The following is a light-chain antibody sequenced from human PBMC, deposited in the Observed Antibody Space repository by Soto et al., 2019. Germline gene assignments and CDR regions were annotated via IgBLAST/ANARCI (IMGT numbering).Light chain of an antibody. J-gene: IGKJ1*01. Sequence: EIVLTQSPGALSLSPGERATLSCRASQRVISSSLAWYQQKPGQSPRLLISYASSRTTGIPDRFSGSGSGTEFILTISRLEPDDFAIYHCHQHGGSPETFGQGTKVDIK. CDR2: YAS. CDR1: QRVISSS. CDR3: HQHGGSPET. V-gene: IGKV3-20*01.